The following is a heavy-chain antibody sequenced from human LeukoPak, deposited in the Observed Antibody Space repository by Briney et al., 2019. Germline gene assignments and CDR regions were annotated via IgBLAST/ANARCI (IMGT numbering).Heavy chain of an antibody. CDR2: ISGSGGST. CDR3: AREDCSDNSCRSYLDQ. CDR1: GFTFSSYA. J-gene: IGHJ4*02. V-gene: IGHV3-23*01. Sequence: GGSLRLSCAASGFTFSSYAMSWVRQAPGKGLEWVSAISGSGGSTYYADSVKGRFTISRDNSKDTLYLQMNSLRPEDTAVYYCAREDCSDNSCRSYLDQWGQGTLVSVSS. D-gene: IGHD2-2*01.